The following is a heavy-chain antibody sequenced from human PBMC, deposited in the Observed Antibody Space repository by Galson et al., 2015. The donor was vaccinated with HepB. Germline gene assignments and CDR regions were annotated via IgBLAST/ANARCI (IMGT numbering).Heavy chain of an antibody. J-gene: IGHJ4*02. V-gene: IGHV3-33*01. D-gene: IGHD1-1*01. Sequence: SLRLSCAASGCTFSRYGLQWVRQAPGTGLEWVADIRYDGRNNYYADSVRDRFTISRDNSKKTLYLQMDSLRDEDTAVYYCTGDRFETNPMDVVPGTIVKWGQGTLVTVSS. CDR2: IRYDGRNN. CDR1: GCTFSRYG. CDR3: TGDRFETNPMDVVPGTIVK.